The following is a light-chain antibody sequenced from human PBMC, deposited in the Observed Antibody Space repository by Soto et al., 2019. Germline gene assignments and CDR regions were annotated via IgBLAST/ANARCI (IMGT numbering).Light chain of an antibody. CDR2: AAS. CDR3: QQCYSPPLT. V-gene: IGKV1-39*01. Sequence: DIQMTQSPSSLSASVGDRVTITCRASQSISSYLNWYQQTPGKAPKLLIYAASSLQSGVPSRFSGSRSGTNFTLIISSRQPEDFSTYYCQQCYSPPLTFGGGTKVEIQ. CDR1: QSISSY. J-gene: IGKJ4*01.